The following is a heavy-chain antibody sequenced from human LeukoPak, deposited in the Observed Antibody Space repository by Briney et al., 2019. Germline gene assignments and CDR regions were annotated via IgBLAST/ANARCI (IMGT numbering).Heavy chain of an antibody. D-gene: IGHD6-6*01. CDR2: ISSSSSYI. V-gene: IGHV3-21*01. J-gene: IGHJ4*02. Sequence: PGGSLRLSCAASGFTFSSYSMNWVRQAPGKGLEWVSSISSSSSYIYYADSVKGRFTISRDNAKNSLCLQMNSLRAEDTAVYYCARSPIAALGTSFDYWGQGTLVTVSS. CDR1: GFTFSSYS. CDR3: ARSPIAALGTSFDY.